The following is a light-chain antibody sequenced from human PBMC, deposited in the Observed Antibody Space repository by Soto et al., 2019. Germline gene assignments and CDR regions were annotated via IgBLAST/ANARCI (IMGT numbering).Light chain of an antibody. J-gene: IGKJ2*01. CDR3: QQSYNTPYT. V-gene: IGKV1-39*01. CDR2: AAS. CDR1: QSISTY. Sequence: DVQMTQSPSSLYASVGDKVTITCRASQSISTYLNWYQQKPGKAPKLLIYAASSLQSGFPSRFSASGSGTDFTLTISSLQPEDFATYYCQQSYNTPYTFGQGTKLDIK.